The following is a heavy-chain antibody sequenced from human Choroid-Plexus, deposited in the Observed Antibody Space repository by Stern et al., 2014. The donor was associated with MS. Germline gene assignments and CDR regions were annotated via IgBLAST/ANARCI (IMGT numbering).Heavy chain of an antibody. CDR1: GFTLGSCA. Sequence: VQLVESGGGVVQPGRPRRLSCVASGFTLGSCAMHGVRQAQGKGLGGGAGVSYDGSNKYYADSVKGRFTISRDNSQNTLYMQMSSLRPEDTAVYYCAKDRQYLTYFFDHWGQGSLVTVSS. V-gene: IGHV3-30*18. CDR3: AKDRQYLTYFFDH. D-gene: IGHD2/OR15-2a*01. J-gene: IGHJ5*02. CDR2: VSYDGSNK.